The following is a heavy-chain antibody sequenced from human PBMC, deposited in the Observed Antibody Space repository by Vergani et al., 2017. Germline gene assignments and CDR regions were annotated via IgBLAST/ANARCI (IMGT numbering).Heavy chain of an antibody. D-gene: IGHD6-13*01. Sequence: AASGFTFSSYAMHWVRQAPGKGLEWVAVISYDGSNKYYADSVKGRFTISRDNSKNTLYLQMNSLRAEDTAVYYCARGLSWYSSRIYYSGMDVWGEGTTVTDS. CDR2: ISYDGSNK. V-gene: IGHV3-30-3*01. J-gene: IGHJ6*02. CDR1: GFTFSSYA. CDR3: ARGLSWYSSRIYYSGMDV.